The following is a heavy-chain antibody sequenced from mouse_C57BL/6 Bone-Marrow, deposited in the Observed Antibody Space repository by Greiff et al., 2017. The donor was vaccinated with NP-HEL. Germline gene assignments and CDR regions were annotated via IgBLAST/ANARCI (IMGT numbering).Heavy chain of an antibody. CDR3: ALWLRGLWYFDV. D-gene: IGHD2-2*01. CDR2: IDPSDSYT. Sequence: VQLQQPGAELVKPGASVKLPCKASGYTFTSYWMQWVKQRPGQGLEWIGEIDPSDSYTNYNQKFKGKATLTVDTSSSTAYMQLSSLTSEDSAVYYCALWLRGLWYFDVWGTGTTVTVSS. CDR1: GYTFTSYW. J-gene: IGHJ1*03. V-gene: IGHV1-50*01.